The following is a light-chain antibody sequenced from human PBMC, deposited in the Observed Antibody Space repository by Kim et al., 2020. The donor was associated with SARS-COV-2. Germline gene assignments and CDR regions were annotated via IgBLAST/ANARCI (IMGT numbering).Light chain of an antibody. J-gene: IGKJ4*01. V-gene: IGKV1-33*01. CDR2: DAS. CDR1: QDIGSY. CDR3: QQYSYLPPIT. Sequence: DIQMTQSPSSLSASVGDRLSFTCQASQDIGSYLNWYHQKPGKAPKLLIFDASTLQSGVPSRFSGSGSGTDFSFTITNLQPEDVGTYYCQQYSYLPPITFGGGTKLEI.